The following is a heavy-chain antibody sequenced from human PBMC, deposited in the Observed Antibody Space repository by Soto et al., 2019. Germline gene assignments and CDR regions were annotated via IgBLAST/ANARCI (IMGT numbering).Heavy chain of an antibody. J-gene: IGHJ6*02. Sequence: PGGSLRLSCAASGFTFSSYDMHWVRQATGKGLEWVSAIGTAGDTYYPGSVKGRFTISRENAKNSLYLQMNSLRAGDTAVYYCAREGALLYGGNSDYYYTMDVWGQGTTVTVSS. CDR3: AREGALLYGGNSDYYYTMDV. CDR2: IGTAGDT. V-gene: IGHV3-13*04. D-gene: IGHD4-17*01. CDR1: GFTFSSYD.